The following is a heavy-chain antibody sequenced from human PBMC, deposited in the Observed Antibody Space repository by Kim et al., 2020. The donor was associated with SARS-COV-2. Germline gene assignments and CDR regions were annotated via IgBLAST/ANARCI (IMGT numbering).Heavy chain of an antibody. D-gene: IGHD7-27*01. J-gene: IGHJ3*01. V-gene: IGHV3-23*01. CDR2: ITGGGTSI. CDR3: VKTFWVDAFDV. CDR1: GFTFGSYT. Sequence: GGSLRLSCTASGFTFGSYTMSWVRQAPGKGLEWVSGITGGGTSIYYAESVKGRFTTSRDNSKNILYLQMSDLRADDTAIYYCVKTFWVDAFDVWGQGTMVTVSS.